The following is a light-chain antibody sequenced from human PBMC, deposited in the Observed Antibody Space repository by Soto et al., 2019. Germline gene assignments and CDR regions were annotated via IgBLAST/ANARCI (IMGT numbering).Light chain of an antibody. CDR1: QSLTSW. V-gene: IGKV1-5*01. CDR2: DAS. CDR3: QQYDTYSRT. Sequence: IQMTQSPSTLSASVGDRVNMTCRASQSLTSWLAWYQQKPGKAPKLLMYDASSLERGVPSRFSGSGSGTEFTLTISSLQPDDFATYYCQQYDTYSRTLGQGTKVDI. J-gene: IGKJ1*01.